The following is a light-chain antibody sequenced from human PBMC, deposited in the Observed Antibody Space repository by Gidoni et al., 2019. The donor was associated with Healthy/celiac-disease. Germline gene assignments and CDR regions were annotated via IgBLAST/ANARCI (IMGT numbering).Light chain of an antibody. V-gene: IGKV3-11*01. J-gene: IGKJ5*01. Sequence: EIVLTQSPATLSLSPGERATLSCRDSQSVSSYLAWYQQKPGQAPRLLIYDASNRATGIPARFIGSGSGTDFTLTISSLEPEDFAVYYCQQRSNWPRTFXQXTRLEIK. CDR1: QSVSSY. CDR2: DAS. CDR3: QQRSNWPRT.